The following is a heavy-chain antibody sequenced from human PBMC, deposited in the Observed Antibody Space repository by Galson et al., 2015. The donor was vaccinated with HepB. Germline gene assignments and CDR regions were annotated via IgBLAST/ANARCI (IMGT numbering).Heavy chain of an antibody. D-gene: IGHD1-7*01. CDR3: ARDSRLELRLNNYFSYGMDV. CDR2: FSGSDGST. Sequence: SVKVSCKAPGYSFSNYGLSWIRQAPGPGLEWLGWFSGSDGSTNYAQKFQGRVTMTADASTGTAYLELRNLRSDDTAVYYCARDSRLELRLNNYFSYGMDVWGQGSAVTVSS. CDR1: GYSFSNYG. J-gene: IGHJ6*02. V-gene: IGHV1-18*01.